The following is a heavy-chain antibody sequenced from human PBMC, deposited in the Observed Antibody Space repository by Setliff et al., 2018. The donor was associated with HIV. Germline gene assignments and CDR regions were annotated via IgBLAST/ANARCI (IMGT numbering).Heavy chain of an antibody. V-gene: IGHV4-59*11. CDR3: ARGGYSSKWYSWFDP. CDR2: IYFTGIT. Sequence: PSETLSLTCTVSGGSINSHYWSWIRQPPGKGPEYIGYIYFTGITNYNPSLQSRVTISIYTTKKQLFLRVRSVTAADTAVYYCARGGYSSKWYSWFDPWGQGTPVTVSS. D-gene: IGHD2-2*01. CDR1: GGSINSHY. J-gene: IGHJ5*01.